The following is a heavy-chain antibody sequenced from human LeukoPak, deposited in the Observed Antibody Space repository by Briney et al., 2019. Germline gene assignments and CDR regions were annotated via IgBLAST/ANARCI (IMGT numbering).Heavy chain of an antibody. CDR1: GGSFSGYY. D-gene: IGHD6-19*01. CDR2: INHSGST. Sequence: SETLSLTCAVYGGSFSGYYWSWIRQPPGKGLEWTGEINHSGSTNYNPSLKSRVTISLDTSKNQFSLKLSSVTAADTAVYYCAKEGYSSGWYFDYWGQGTLVTVSS. J-gene: IGHJ4*02. V-gene: IGHV4-34*01. CDR3: AKEGYSSGWYFDY.